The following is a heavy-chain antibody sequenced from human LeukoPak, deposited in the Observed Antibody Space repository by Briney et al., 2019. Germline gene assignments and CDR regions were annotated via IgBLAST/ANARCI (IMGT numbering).Heavy chain of an antibody. CDR2: ISWNSGSI. D-gene: IGHD6-13*01. CDR3: AKGLEQQLVPDFDY. V-gene: IGHV3-9*03. CDR1: GFTVSSNY. J-gene: IGHJ4*02. Sequence: GGSLRLSCAASGFTVSSNYMSWVRQAPGKGLEWVSGISWNSGSIGYADSVKGRFTISRDNAKNSLYLQMNSLRAEDMALYYCAKGLEQQLVPDFDYWGQGTLVTVSS.